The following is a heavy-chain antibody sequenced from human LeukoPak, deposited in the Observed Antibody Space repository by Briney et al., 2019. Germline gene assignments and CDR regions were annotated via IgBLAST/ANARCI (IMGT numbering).Heavy chain of an antibody. CDR2: INPSGGST. J-gene: IGHJ4*02. CDR3: ARGGMGIQLWPFDY. Sequence: ASVKVSRKASGYTFTTYYLHWVRQAPGQGLEWMGIINPSGGSTTYAQKFQGRLTMTRDTSTSTLYMELSGLRSEDTALYYCARGGMGIQLWPFDYWGQGTLVTVSS. D-gene: IGHD5-18*01. CDR1: GYTFTTYY. V-gene: IGHV1-46*01.